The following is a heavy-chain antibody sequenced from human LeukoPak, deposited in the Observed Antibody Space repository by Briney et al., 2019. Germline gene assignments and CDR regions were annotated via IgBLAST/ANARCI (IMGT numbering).Heavy chain of an antibody. CDR2: ISGSGGST. CDR3: AKDLLPSLRYFDWLFFDY. D-gene: IGHD3-9*01. V-gene: IGHV3-23*01. Sequence: GGSLRLSCAASGFTLSSYAMSWVRQAPGKGLEWVSAISGSGGSTYYADSVKGRFTISRDNSKNTLYLHMNSLGAEDTAVYYCAKDLLPSLRYFDWLFFDYWGQGTLVTVSS. J-gene: IGHJ4*02. CDR1: GFTLSSYA.